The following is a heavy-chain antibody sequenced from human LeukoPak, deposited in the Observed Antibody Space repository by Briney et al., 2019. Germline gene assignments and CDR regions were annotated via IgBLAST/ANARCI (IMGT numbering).Heavy chain of an antibody. Sequence: GGSLRLSCAASGFSFSSYDMHWVRQAPGKGLEWVAEMWYDGSNKYYADSVKGRFIISRDNSKNTLYLQINSLSAEDTAVYYCARDGAAAAPEIYNYYYLDVWGKGTTVTVSS. CDR3: ARDGAAAAPEIYNYYYLDV. D-gene: IGHD6-13*01. CDR2: MWYDGSNK. CDR1: GFSFSSYD. J-gene: IGHJ6*03. V-gene: IGHV3-33*01.